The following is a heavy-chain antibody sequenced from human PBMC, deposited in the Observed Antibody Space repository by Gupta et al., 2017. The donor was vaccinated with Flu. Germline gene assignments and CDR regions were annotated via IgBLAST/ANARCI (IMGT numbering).Heavy chain of an antibody. Sequence: WVRQAPGQGLEWMGGIIPIFGTANYAQKFQGRVTITADKSTSTAYMELSSLRSEDTAVYYCARSRGLLGIDYWGQGTLVTVSS. CDR2: IIPIFGTA. J-gene: IGHJ4*02. D-gene: IGHD2-15*01. CDR3: ARSRGLLGIDY. V-gene: IGHV1-69*06.